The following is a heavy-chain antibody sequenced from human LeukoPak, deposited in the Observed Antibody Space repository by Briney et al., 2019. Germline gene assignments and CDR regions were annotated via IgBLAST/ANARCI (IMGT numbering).Heavy chain of an antibody. J-gene: IGHJ4*02. D-gene: IGHD6-13*01. V-gene: IGHV3-48*04. CDR3: AKALHRGYIAAAGLDY. CDR1: GSTFGLYS. CDR2: ITSGSTIM. Sequence: PGGSLRLSCVASGSTFGLYSMNWVRQAPGKGLEWVAYITSGSTIMNYTDSVKGRFTISRDNAKNSLYLQMNSLRAEDTALYYCAKALHRGYIAAAGLDYWGQGTLVTVSS.